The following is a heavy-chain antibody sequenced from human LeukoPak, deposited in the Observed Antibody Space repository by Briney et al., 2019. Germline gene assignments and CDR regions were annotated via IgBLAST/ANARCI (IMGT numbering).Heavy chain of an antibody. V-gene: IGHV3-7*01. CDR3: ARSAIDYGRFYYFDY. CDR2: IKKDGSEK. J-gene: IGHJ4*02. Sequence: GGSLRLSCAASGFTFSSYWMSWVRQAPGKGLELVANIKKDGSEKYYVDSVKGRFTISRDNAKTSLYLQMNSLRAEDTAVYYCARSAIDYGRFYYFDYWGQGTLVTVSS. D-gene: IGHD4-17*01. CDR1: GFTFSSYW.